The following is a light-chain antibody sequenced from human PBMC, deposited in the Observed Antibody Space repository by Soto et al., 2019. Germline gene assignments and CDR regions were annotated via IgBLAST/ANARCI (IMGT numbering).Light chain of an antibody. CDR1: SSDIGTYDL. J-gene: IGLJ2*01. V-gene: IGLV2-23*02. CDR2: EVN. Sequence: QLVLTQPASVSGSPGQSITISCTGTSSDIGTYDLVSWYQHHPGKAPKLMIYEVNQRPSGVSNRFSASKSGNTASLTISGLQAEDEADYYCCSYAGSSIFVVFGGGTKVTVL. CDR3: CSYAGSSIFVV.